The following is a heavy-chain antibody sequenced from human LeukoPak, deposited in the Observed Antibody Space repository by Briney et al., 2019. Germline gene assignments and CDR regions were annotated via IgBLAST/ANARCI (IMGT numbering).Heavy chain of an antibody. CDR2: INSDGSST. CDR3: ARGGAVAGIMDV. J-gene: IGHJ6*04. D-gene: IGHD6-13*01. Sequence: GGSLRLSRAASRFTFSSYWMHWVRQAPGKGLVWVSRINSDGSSTTYADSVKGRFTISRDNAKNTLYLQMNSLRAEDTAVYYCARGGAVAGIMDVWGKGTTVTVSS. V-gene: IGHV3-74*01. CDR1: RFTFSSYW.